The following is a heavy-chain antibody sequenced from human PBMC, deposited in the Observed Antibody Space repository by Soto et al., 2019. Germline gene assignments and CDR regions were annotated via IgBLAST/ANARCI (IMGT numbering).Heavy chain of an antibody. J-gene: IGHJ4*02. CDR3: ARYGGSYFEFDY. Sequence: QVQLQESGPGLVKPSETLSLTCTVSGDSVSSRRYYWGWIRQPPGKGLEWIGYVYYTGGTNYNPSLKSRVTMSLDTSNNQFSLKLNSVTAADTAVYYCARYGGSYFEFDYWGQGTLVTASS. V-gene: IGHV4-61*01. CDR1: GDSVSSRRYY. D-gene: IGHD1-26*01. CDR2: VYYTGGT.